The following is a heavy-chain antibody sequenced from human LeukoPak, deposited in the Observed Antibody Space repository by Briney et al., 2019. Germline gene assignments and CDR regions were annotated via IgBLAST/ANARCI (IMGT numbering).Heavy chain of an antibody. CDR3: ARGWVTMVRGLRPADWYFDL. J-gene: IGHJ2*01. V-gene: IGHV4-34*01. D-gene: IGHD3-10*01. CDR1: GGSFSGYY. Sequence: SETLSLTCAVYGGSFSGYYWSWIRQPPGKGLEWIGEINHSGSTNYNPSLKSRVTISVDTSKNQFSLKLSSVTAADTAVYYCARGWVTMVRGLRPADWYFDLWGRGTLVTVSS. CDR2: INHSGST.